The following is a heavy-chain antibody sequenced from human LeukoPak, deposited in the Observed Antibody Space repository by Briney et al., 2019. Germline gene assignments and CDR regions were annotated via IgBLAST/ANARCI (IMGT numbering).Heavy chain of an antibody. CDR1: GGSISSGDYY. CDR2: IYYSGST. J-gene: IGHJ4*02. V-gene: IGHV4-30-4*01. D-gene: IGHD3-10*01. CDR3: ARVDWFGANTSNFDY. Sequence: LXLTXTVSGGSISSGDYYWSWIRQPPGKGLEWIGYIYYSGSTYYNPSLKSRVTISVDTSKNQFSLKLSSVTAADTAVYYCARVDWFGANTSNFDYWGQGTLVTVSS.